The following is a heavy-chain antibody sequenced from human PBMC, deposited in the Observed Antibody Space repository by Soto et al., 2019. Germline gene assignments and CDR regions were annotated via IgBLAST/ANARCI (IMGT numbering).Heavy chain of an antibody. CDR1: GFTFSTYA. CDR2: MSRDGGSR. D-gene: IGHD3-10*01. V-gene: IGHV3-30*18. CDR3: AKNHLGSGYYYNAFDY. J-gene: IGHJ4*02. Sequence: GGSLRLSCAASGFTFSTYAMHWVRQAPGKGLEWVAGMSRDGGSRNYPDSVKGRFTISRDTSKNTLYLQMDSLIPEDTAVYYCAKNHLGSGYYYNAFDYWGQGTLVTVSS.